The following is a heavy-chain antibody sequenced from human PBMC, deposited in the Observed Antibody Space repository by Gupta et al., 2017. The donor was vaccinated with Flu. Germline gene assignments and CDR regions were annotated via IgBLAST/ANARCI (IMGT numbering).Heavy chain of an antibody. CDR1: GFTFSSYA. Sequence: EVQLLESGGGLVQPGGSLRLSCAASGFTFSSYAMSWVRQAPGKGLEWVSGFCGSSSSTYNADSVKGRFTISRDNSKNTLLLQMNSLRAEDTAVYYCAKGIAVAGSIYYGMDVWGQGTTVTVSS. D-gene: IGHD6-19*01. J-gene: IGHJ6*02. CDR3: AKGIAVAGSIYYGMDV. CDR2: FCGSSSST. V-gene: IGHV3-23*01.